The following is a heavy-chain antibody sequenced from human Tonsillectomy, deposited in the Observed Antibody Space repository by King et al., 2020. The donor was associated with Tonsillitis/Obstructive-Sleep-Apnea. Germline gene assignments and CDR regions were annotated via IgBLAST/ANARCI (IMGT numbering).Heavy chain of an antibody. Sequence: VQLVESGGGLVQPGGSLRPSCAASGFTFSSYAMSWVRQAPGKGLEWVSSISGSGGGTYFADSVKGRFTIPRDNSKNKLYLQMNNLRAEATAVYYWAKDPPRGGVTGGRAFEIWGQGTMVTVSS. J-gene: IGHJ3*02. V-gene: IGHV3-23*04. CDR1: GFTFSSYA. D-gene: IGHD3-16*01. CDR3: AKDPPRGGVTGGRAFEI. CDR2: ISGSGGGT.